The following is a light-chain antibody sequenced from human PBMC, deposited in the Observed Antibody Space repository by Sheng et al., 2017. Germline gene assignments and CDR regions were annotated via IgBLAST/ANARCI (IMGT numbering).Light chain of an antibody. CDR2: DVT. CDR3: CSYSGTFV. V-gene: IGLV2-11*01. CDR1: NNDIGTYDY. J-gene: IGLJ1*01. Sequence: QSAPTQPRSVSGSPGQSVTISCTGTNNDIGTYDYVSWYQHHPGKAPRLIIYDVTKRPSGISDRFSGSKSDITASLNISGLQTEDEADYYCCSYSGTFVFGTGTKVTVL.